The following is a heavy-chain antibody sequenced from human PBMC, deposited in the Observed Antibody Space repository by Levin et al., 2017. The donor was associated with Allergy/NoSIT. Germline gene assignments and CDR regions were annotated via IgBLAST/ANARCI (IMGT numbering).Heavy chain of an antibody. J-gene: IGHJ4*02. CDR1: GGSISSGGYY. CDR3: ARATSPSYGSGSLDY. CDR2: IYYSGST. V-gene: IGHV4-31*03. Sequence: SETLSLTCTVSGGSISSGGYYWSWIRQHPGKGLEWIGYIYYSGSTYYNPSLKSRVTISVDTSKNQFSLKLSSVTAADTAVYYCARATSPSYGSGSLDYWGQGTLVTVSS. D-gene: IGHD3-10*01.